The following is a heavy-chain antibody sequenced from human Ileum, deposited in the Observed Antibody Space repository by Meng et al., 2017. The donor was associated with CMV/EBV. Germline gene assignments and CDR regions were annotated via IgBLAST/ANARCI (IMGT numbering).Heavy chain of an antibody. D-gene: IGHD3-3*01. Sequence: FTVSSYSMNGVRQAPGKGLEWVSSSSSSSSYIYYADSVKGRFTISRDNAKNSLYLQMNSLRAEDTAVYYCARGKLRFLEWLNVNYFDYWGQGTLVTVSS. CDR3: ARGKLRFLEWLNVNYFDY. CDR1: FTVSSYS. CDR2: SSSSSSYI. J-gene: IGHJ4*02. V-gene: IGHV3-21*01.